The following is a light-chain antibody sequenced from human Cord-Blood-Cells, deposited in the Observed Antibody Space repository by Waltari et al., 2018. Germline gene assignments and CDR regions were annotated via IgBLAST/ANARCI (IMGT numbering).Light chain of an antibody. Sequence: EIVLTQSPDTLSLSPGERATLSCRASQSVSSYFAWYQQKPGQAPRLLIYDASNKATGIPARFSGSGSGTDFTLTISSLEPEDFAVYYCQQERTFGQGTKLEIK. CDR2: DAS. CDR3: QQERT. J-gene: IGKJ2*01. CDR1: QSVSSY. V-gene: IGKV3-11*01.